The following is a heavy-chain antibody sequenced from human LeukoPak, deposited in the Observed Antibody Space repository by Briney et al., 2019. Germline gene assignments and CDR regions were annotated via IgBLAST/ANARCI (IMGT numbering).Heavy chain of an antibody. CDR2: ISAYNGNT. Sequence: ASVKVSCKASGYTLTSYGISWVRQAPGQGLEWMGWISAYNGNTNYAQKLQGRVTMTTDTSTSTAYMELRSLRSDDTAVYYCARSRDYYGSGSSPPDYWGQGTLVTVSS. CDR3: ARSRDYYGSGSSPPDY. V-gene: IGHV1-18*04. D-gene: IGHD3-10*01. CDR1: GYTLTSYG. J-gene: IGHJ4*02.